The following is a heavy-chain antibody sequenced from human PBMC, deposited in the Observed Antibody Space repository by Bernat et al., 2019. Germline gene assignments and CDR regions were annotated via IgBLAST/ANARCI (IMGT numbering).Heavy chain of an antibody. J-gene: IGHJ4*02. CDR1: GFTFSSYW. D-gene: IGHD6-6*01. V-gene: IGHV3-7*03. Sequence: EVQLVESGGGLVQPGGSLRLSCAASGFTFSSYWMSWVRQAPGKGLEWVANIKQDGSEKYYVDSVKGRFTNSRDNAKNSLYLQMNSLRAEDTAVYYCARDRGTIAARTKYYFDYWGQGTLVTVSS. CDR3: ARDRGTIAARTKYYFDY. CDR2: IKQDGSEK.